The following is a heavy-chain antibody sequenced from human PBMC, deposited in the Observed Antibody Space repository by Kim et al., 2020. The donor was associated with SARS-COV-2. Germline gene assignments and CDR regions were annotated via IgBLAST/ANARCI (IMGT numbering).Heavy chain of an antibody. CDR3: ARDQGGRYVDY. Sequence: SETLSLTCAASGDSFSSVAYYWSWIRRPPGRGLEWIGYISYSGSKYFNPSLQSRVTMSVDTSKNQFSLDLSSVTAADTAVYFCARDQGGRYVDYWGQGALVTVSS. V-gene: IGHV4-30-4*01. D-gene: IGHD1-1*01. CDR2: ISYSGSK. CDR1: GDSFSSVAYY. J-gene: IGHJ4*02.